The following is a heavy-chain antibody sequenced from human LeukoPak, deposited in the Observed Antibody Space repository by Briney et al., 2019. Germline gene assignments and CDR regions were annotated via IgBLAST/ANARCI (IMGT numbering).Heavy chain of an antibody. CDR3: ARDSTVTSWFDP. V-gene: IGHV1-2*02. CDR1: GYTFTGYY. Sequence: ASVKVSCKASGYTFTGYYMHWVRQAPGQGLEWKGWINPNSGGTNYAQKFQGGVTMTRDTSISTAYMELSRLRSDDTAVYYCARDSTVTSWFDPWGQGTLVTVSS. CDR2: INPNSGGT. D-gene: IGHD4-17*01. J-gene: IGHJ5*02.